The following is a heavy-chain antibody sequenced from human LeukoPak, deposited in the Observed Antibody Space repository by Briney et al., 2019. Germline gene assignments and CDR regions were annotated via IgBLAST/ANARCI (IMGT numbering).Heavy chain of an antibody. J-gene: IGHJ4*02. Sequence: GRSLRLSCAASGFTFSSYAMHWVRQAPGKGLEWVAVISYDGSNKYYADSVKGRFTISRDNSKNTLYLQMNSLRAEDTAVYYCARDKRELRYFDWLGIHDYWGQGTLVTVSS. CDR2: ISYDGSNK. D-gene: IGHD3-9*01. CDR3: ARDKRELRYFDWLGIHDY. V-gene: IGHV3-30*04. CDR1: GFTFSSYA.